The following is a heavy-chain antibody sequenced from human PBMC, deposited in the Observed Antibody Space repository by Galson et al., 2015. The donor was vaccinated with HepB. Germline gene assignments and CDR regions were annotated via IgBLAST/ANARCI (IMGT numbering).Heavy chain of an antibody. Sequence: QSGAEVKKPGESLRISCTGSGLRFTSYWVSWVRQMPGKGLEWMGMIDPTDSHTTYSPAFQGHVTITADKSISTAYLQWSSLRASDTAMFYCASGTTRPYMDVWGKGTSVSVSS. V-gene: IGHV5-10-1*01. CDR1: GLRFTSYW. CDR2: IDPTDSHT. J-gene: IGHJ6*03. CDR3: ASGTTRPYMDV. D-gene: IGHD2/OR15-2a*01.